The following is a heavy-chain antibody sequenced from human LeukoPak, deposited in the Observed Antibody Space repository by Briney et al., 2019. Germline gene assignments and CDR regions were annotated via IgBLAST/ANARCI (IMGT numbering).Heavy chain of an antibody. J-gene: IGHJ5*02. CDR1: GGTFSSYG. V-gene: IGHV1-18*01. D-gene: IGHD1-26*01. CDR3: ARDAVHGSNVYIWFDL. Sequence: ASVKVSCKASGGTFSSYGISWVRQAPGQGLEWMGWISAYNGNTNYAQKFQGRVTMTTDTSTSTAYMEVRSLRSDDTAVYYCARDAVHGSNVYIWFDLWGQGTLVTVSS. CDR2: ISAYNGNT.